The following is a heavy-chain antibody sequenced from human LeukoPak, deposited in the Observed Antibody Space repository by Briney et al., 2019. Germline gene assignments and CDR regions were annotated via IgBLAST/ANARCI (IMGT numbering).Heavy chain of an antibody. CDR3: ARDWSPPHCIVGAYMGAFDI. CDR2: ISYDGSNK. D-gene: IGHD1-26*01. Sequence: GGSLRLSCAASGFRFSNYAMNWVRQAPGKGLEWVAVISYDGSNKYYADSVKGRFTISRDNSKNTLYLQMNSLRAEDTAVYYCARDWSPPHCIVGAYMGAFDIWGQGTMVTVSS. V-gene: IGHV3-30-3*01. CDR1: GFRFSNYA. J-gene: IGHJ3*02.